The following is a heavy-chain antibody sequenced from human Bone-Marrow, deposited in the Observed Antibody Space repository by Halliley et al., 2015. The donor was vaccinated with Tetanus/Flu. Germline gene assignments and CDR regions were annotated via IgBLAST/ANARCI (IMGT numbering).Heavy chain of an antibody. CDR1: GDSVSSHY. CDR3: AKNGRNSAGGAEFFHP. D-gene: IGHD3-10*01. CDR2: ISNTGST. V-gene: IGHV4-59*02. Sequence: TLSLTCTVSGDSVSSHYWSWIRQPPGKRLEWIGYISNTGSTRYNPSLKSRVTISVDTSKNQFSLKLNSVYDSDTAIYYCAKNGRNSAGGAEFFHPWGQGTPVTVSS. J-gene: IGHJ1*01.